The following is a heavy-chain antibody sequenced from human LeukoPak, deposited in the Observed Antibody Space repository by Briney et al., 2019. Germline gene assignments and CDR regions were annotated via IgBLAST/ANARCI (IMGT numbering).Heavy chain of an antibody. CDR2: ISSSGSTI. V-gene: IGHV3-48*03. J-gene: IGHJ1*01. D-gene: IGHD3-22*01. CDR1: GFTFSSYE. CDR3: ARDYYDSSGYFPYSVRQTPEYFQH. Sequence: QPGGSLRLSCAASGFTFSSYEMNRVRQAPGKGLEWVSYISSSGSTIYYADSVKGRFTISRDNAKNSLYLQMNSLRAEDTAVYYCARDYYDSSGYFPYSVRQTPEYFQHWGQGTLVTVSS.